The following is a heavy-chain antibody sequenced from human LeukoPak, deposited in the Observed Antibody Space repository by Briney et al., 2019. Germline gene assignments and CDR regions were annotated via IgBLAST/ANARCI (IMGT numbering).Heavy chain of an antibody. J-gene: IGHJ5*02. CDR1: GYTFTSYG. Sequence: GASVKVSCKASGYTFTSYGISWVRQAPGQGLEWMGWISAYNGNTNYAQKLQGRVTMTTDTSTSTAYMELRSLRSDDTAVYYCARSGLIVVVPAAANWFDPWGRGTLVTVSS. CDR3: ARSGLIVVVPAAANWFDP. V-gene: IGHV1-18*01. D-gene: IGHD2-2*01. CDR2: ISAYNGNT.